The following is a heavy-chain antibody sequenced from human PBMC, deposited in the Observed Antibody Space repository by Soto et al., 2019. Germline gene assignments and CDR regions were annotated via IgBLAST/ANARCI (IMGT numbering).Heavy chain of an antibody. J-gene: IGHJ4*02. Sequence: SLRLSFATSGFTFSSYSMNWVRQAPGKGLEWVSSISSSSSYIYYADSVKGRFTISRDNAKNSLYLQMNSLRAEDTAGYDCARDTFYPEVDWGQGTLVTVSS. V-gene: IGHV3-21*01. CDR1: GFTFSSYS. CDR3: ARDTFYPEVD. CDR2: ISSSSSYI.